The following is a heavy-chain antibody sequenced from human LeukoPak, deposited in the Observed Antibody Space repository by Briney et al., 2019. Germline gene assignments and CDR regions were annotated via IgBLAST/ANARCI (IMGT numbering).Heavy chain of an antibody. Sequence: GGSLRLSCAASGFTFSSYAMSWVRQAPGKGLEWVSAISGSGGSTYYADSVKGRFTISRDNSKNTLYLQMNSLRAEDTAVYYCAKTGEQRYFDWSPIQDAFDIWGQGTMVTVSS. J-gene: IGHJ3*02. CDR1: GFTFSSYA. D-gene: IGHD3-9*01. CDR2: ISGSGGST. V-gene: IGHV3-23*01. CDR3: AKTGEQRYFDWSPIQDAFDI.